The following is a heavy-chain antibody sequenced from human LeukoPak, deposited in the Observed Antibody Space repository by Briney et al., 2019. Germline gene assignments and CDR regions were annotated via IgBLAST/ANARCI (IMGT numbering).Heavy chain of an antibody. D-gene: IGHD5-12*01. CDR3: ASLSGYSGYDHAFDI. Sequence: PGGSLRLSCAASGFTFSSYGMHWVRQAPGKGLEWVAVIWYDGSNKYYADSVKGRFTISRDNSKNTLYLQMSSLRAEDTAVYYCASLSGYSGYDHAFDIWGQGTMVTVSS. V-gene: IGHV3-33*01. CDR1: GFTFSSYG. CDR2: IWYDGSNK. J-gene: IGHJ3*02.